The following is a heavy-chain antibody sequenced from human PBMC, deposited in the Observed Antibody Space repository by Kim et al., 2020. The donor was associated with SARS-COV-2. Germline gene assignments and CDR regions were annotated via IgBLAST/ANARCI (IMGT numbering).Heavy chain of an antibody. CDR3: TRFAGAYGDYEDY. V-gene: IGHV3-73*01. Sequence: YAASVKGMVTISRDDSKNTAYLQMNSLKTEDTAVYYCTRFAGAYGDYEDYWGQGTLVTVSS. D-gene: IGHD4-17*01. J-gene: IGHJ4*02.